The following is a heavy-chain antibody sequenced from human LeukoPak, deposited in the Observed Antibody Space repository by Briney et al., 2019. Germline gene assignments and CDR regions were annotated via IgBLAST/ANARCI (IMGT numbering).Heavy chain of an antibody. J-gene: IGHJ4*02. CDR1: GFTFSSYA. Sequence: QSGGSLRLSCAASGFTFSSYAMHWVRQAPGKGLEWVAVISYDGSNKYYADSVRGRFTISRDNSKNTLYLQMNSLRAEDTAVYYCARDRDSMVATGGYYFDYWGQGTLVTVSS. CDR3: ARDRDSMVATGGYYFDY. D-gene: IGHD5-12*01. V-gene: IGHV3-30-3*01. CDR2: ISYDGSNK.